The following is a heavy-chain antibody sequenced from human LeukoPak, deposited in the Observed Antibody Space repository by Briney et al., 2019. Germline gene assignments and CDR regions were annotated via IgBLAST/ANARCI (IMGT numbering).Heavy chain of an antibody. CDR1: GFTFSSYG. CDR2: IWYDGSNK. J-gene: IGHJ4*02. Sequence: PGGSLRLSCAASGFTFSSYGMHWVRQAPGKGLEWVAVIWYDGSNKYYADSVKGRFTISRDNSKNTLYLQMNSLRAEDTAVYYCARGTPGVGYSSHWGQGTLVTVSS. D-gene: IGHD6-13*01. V-gene: IGHV3-33*01. CDR3: ARGTPGVGYSSH.